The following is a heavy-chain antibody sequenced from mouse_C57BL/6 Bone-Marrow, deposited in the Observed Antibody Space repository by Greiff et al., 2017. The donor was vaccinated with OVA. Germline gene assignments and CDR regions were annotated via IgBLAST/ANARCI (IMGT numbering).Heavy chain of an antibody. CDR2: IYWDDDK. V-gene: IGHV8-12*01. CDR3: ARRRTQLRNAMDY. J-gene: IGHJ4*01. D-gene: IGHD1-1*01. CDR1: GFSLSTSGMG. Sequence: QVTLKESGPGILQSSQTLSLTCSFSGFSLSTSGMGVSWIRQPSGKGLEWLAHIYWDDDKRYNPSLKSRLTISKDTSRNQVFLKITSVDTADTATYYCARRRTQLRNAMDYWGQGTSVTVSS.